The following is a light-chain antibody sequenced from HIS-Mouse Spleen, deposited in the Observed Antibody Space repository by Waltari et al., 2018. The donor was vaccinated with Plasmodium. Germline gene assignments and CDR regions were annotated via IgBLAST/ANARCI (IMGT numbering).Light chain of an antibody. CDR2: KES. V-gene: IGLV3-27*01. CDR1: VLAKKY. J-gene: IGLJ3*02. Sequence: SYELTQPSSVSVSPGQTARITCSGDVLAKKYARWFQQKTGQAPGLVIYKESERPSGIPERSSGSSSGTTVTLTISGAQVEDEADYYCYSAADNNRVFGGGTKLTVL. CDR3: YSAADNNRV.